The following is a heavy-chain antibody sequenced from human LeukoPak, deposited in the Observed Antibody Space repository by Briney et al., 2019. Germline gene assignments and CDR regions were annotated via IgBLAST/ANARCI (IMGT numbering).Heavy chain of an antibody. V-gene: IGHV3-23*01. D-gene: IGHD3-10*01. CDR1: GFTFSSYA. J-gene: IGHJ6*02. CDR3: TRTYYYGSGSQNGMDV. Sequence: GGSLRLSCAASGFTFSSYAMSWVRQAPGKGLEWVSAISGSGGSTYYADSVKGRFTISRDDSKNTAYLQMNSLKTEDTAVYYCTRTYYYGSGSQNGMDVWGQGTTVTVSS. CDR2: ISGSGGST.